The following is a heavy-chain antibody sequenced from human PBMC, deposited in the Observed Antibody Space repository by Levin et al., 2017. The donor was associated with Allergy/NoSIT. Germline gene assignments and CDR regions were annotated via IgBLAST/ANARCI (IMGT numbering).Heavy chain of an antibody. CDR1: GFTFSSYN. J-gene: IGHJ6*04. Sequence: LTCAASGFTFSSYNMNWVRQAPGKGLEWVSSISSSSSYIYYADSVKGRFTISRDNAKNSLYLQMNSLRAEDTAVYYCARVLIDAGMDVWGKGTTVTVSS. V-gene: IGHV3-21*01. CDR2: ISSSSSYI. D-gene: IGHD3-16*01. CDR3: ARVLIDAGMDV.